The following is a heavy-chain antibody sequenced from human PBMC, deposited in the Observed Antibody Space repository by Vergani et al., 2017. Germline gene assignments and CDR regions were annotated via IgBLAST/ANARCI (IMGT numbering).Heavy chain of an antibody. J-gene: IGHJ4*01. CDR2: VSGSSDTP. Sequence: EVQLLESGGGLAQPGGSLRLSCAASGFTFRNYAMTWVRQAPGKGLEWVSSVSGSSDTPYYADSVKGRFIISRDNSKNTLHLQMNSLRADDTAVYYCTKGSRGYTGYVFDYWGQGTLATVSS. D-gene: IGHD5-12*01. CDR1: GFTFRNYA. V-gene: IGHV3-23*01. CDR3: TKGSRGYTGYVFDY.